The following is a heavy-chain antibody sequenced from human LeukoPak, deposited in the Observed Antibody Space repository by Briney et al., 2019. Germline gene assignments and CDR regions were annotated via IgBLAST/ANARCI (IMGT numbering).Heavy chain of an antibody. CDR1: GFTFSIYW. Sequence: GGSLRLSCAASGFTFSIYWMHWVRQAPGNGLVWVSRVNSDGSTTTYADSVKGRFTISGDTARNTVHLQMNSLRAEDTALYFCARDRTYCGGDCYSYYYFGLDAWGQGTTVTVSS. V-gene: IGHV3-74*01. J-gene: IGHJ6*02. CDR3: ARDRTYCGGDCYSYYYFGLDA. CDR2: VNSDGSTT. D-gene: IGHD2-21*02.